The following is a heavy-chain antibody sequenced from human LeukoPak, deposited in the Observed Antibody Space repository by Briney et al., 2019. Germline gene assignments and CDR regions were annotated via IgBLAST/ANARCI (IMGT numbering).Heavy chain of an antibody. Sequence: GGSPRLSCAASGFTFSSYGMHWVRQAPGKGLEWVAFIRYDGSNKYYADSVKGRFTISRDNSKNTLYLQMNSLRAEDTAVYYCAKDYYDSSGYYDSSHAYWGQGTLVTVSS. CDR1: GFTFSSYG. V-gene: IGHV3-30*02. J-gene: IGHJ4*02. CDR3: AKDYYDSSGYYDSSHAY. D-gene: IGHD3-22*01. CDR2: IRYDGSNK.